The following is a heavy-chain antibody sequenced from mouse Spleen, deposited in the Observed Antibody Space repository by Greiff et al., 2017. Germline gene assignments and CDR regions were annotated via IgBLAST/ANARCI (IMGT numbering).Heavy chain of an antibody. CDR3: ARDYGDYRWYFDV. V-gene: IGHV1-22*01. D-gene: IGHD2-13*01. CDR1: GYTFTDYN. J-gene: IGHJ1*01. CDR2: INPNNGGT. Sequence: VQLQQSRPELVKPGASVKMSCKASGYTFTDYNMHWVKQSHGKSLEWIGYINPNNGGTSYNQKFKGKATLTVNKSSSTAYMELRSLTSEDSAVYYCARDYGDYRWYFDVWGAGTTVTVSS.